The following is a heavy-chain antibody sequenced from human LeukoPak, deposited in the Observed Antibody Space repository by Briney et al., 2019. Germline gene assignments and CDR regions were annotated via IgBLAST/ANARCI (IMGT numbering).Heavy chain of an antibody. CDR2: IYSRGAT. CDR1: GFSVSNNY. Sequence: GSLRLSCAASGFSVSNNYMSWVRQAPGKGLEGVSVIYSRGATYYADSVKGRFTISRDNSKNTLYLQINSLRVEDTAVYYCAARNYWGQGTLVTVSS. J-gene: IGHJ4*02. D-gene: IGHD1-14*01. V-gene: IGHV3-53*01. CDR3: AARNY.